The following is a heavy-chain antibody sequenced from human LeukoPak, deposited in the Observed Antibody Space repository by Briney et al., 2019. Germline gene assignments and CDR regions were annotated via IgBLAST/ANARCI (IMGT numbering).Heavy chain of an antibody. CDR2: ISGSGGST. D-gene: IGHD3-22*01. V-gene: IGHV3-23*01. CDR3: ARDRGYYDSSGYYYNY. Sequence: GGSLRLSCAASGFTFSSYAMSWVRQAPGKGLEWVSAISGSGGSTYYADSVKGRFTISRDNSKNTLYLQMNSLRAEDTAVYYCARDRGYYDSSGYYYNYWGQGTLVTVSS. J-gene: IGHJ4*02. CDR1: GFTFSSYA.